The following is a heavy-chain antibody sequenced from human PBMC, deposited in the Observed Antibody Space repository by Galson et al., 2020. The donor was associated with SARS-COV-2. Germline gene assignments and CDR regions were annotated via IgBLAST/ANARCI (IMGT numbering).Heavy chain of an antibody. CDR2: VNHSRSA. CDR3: ARQLRRGGVVVFIPVTDYYGMDV. V-gene: IGHV4-34*01. CDR1: GASLSDYS. J-gene: IGHJ6*02. Sequence: PSETLSLTCAVFGASLSDYSWTWIRLPPGKGMEWIGEVNHSRSANYNPSLQSRVTMPVDTSKNQFSLRLSSVAAADSAVYYCARQLRRGGVVVFIPVTDYYGMDVWGQGTAVSVSS. D-gene: IGHD2-21*01.